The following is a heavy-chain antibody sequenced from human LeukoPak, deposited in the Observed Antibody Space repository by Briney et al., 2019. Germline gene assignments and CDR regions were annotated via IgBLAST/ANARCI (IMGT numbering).Heavy chain of an antibody. CDR3: ARGIKAGYYYYGMDV. CDR1: GFTFSSYD. V-gene: IGHV3-13*01. Sequence: GGSLRLSCAAPGFTFSSYDMHWVRQATGKGLEWVSAIGTAGDTYYPGSVKGRFTISRENAKNSLYLQMNSLRAGDTAVYYCARGIKAGYYYYGMDVWGQGTTVTVSS. CDR2: IGTAGDT. J-gene: IGHJ6*02. D-gene: IGHD6-19*01.